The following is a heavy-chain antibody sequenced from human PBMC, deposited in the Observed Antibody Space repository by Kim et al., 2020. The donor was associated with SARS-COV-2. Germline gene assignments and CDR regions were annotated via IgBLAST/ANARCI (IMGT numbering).Heavy chain of an antibody. CDR1: GFTFSSYA. Sequence: GGSLRLSCAASGFTFSSYAMSWVRQAPWKGLEWVSAISGSGGSTYYADSVKGRFTISRDNSKNTLYLQMNSLRAEDTAVYYCAKDSSSWYKNWFDPWGQGTLVTVSS. CDR2: ISGSGGST. D-gene: IGHD6-13*01. CDR3: AKDSSSWYKNWFDP. J-gene: IGHJ5*02. V-gene: IGHV3-23*01.